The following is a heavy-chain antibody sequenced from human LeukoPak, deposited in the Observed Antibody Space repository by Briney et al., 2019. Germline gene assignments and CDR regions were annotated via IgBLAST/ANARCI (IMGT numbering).Heavy chain of an antibody. J-gene: IGHJ4*02. CDR3: ARARASSGWYAGFCIDY. CDR1: GFTFRTYK. D-gene: IGHD6-19*01. V-gene: IGHV3-48*01. CDR2: ISSSSSTI. Sequence: GGSLRLSCAASGFTFRTYKMNWVRQAPGKGLEWVSYISSSSSTIYYADSVKGRFTISRDNAKNSLYLQMNSLRAEDTAVYYCARARASSGWYAGFCIDYWGQGTLVTVSS.